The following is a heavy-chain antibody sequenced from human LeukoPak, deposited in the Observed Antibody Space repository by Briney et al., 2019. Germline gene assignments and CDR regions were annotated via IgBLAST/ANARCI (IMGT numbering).Heavy chain of an antibody. D-gene: IGHD6-19*01. CDR2: IAVTGET. CDR3: ARGRGEQWLDAFEY. Sequence: GGSLGLSCAASGFTFSNYDMHWVRQAPGKGLEWVSVIAVTGETQYSGSVKGRFTLARENDKNSLYLQMNSLRAEDTAVYYCARGRGEQWLDAFEYWGQGTPVTVSS. CDR1: GFTFSNYD. V-gene: IGHV3-13*01. J-gene: IGHJ4*02.